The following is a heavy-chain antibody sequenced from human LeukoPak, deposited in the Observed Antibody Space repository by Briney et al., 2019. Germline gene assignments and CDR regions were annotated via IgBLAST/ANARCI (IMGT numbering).Heavy chain of an antibody. CDR2: TKSKTDGGTT. Sequence: PGGSLRLSCAASGFTLSNAYMSWVRQAPGKGLEWVGRTKSKTDGGTTAYAAPVKGRFTISGDDSKNTLYLQMNSLRAEDTAVYYCARDAAPGIGVAGTSDYWGQGTLVTVSS. V-gene: IGHV3-15*01. J-gene: IGHJ4*02. CDR3: ARDAAPGIGVAGTSDY. CDR1: GFTLSNAY. D-gene: IGHD6-19*01.